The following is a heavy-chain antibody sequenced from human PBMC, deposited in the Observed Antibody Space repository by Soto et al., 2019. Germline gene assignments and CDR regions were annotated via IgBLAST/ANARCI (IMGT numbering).Heavy chain of an antibody. D-gene: IGHD6-13*01. V-gene: IGHV4-59*01. Sequence: SETLSLTCTVSGGSISSYYWSWIRQPPGKGLEWIGYIYYSGSTNYNPSLKSRVTISVDTSKNQFSLKLSSVTAADTAVYYCARDGSSSWYSYYYYGMDVWGQGTTVTVSS. CDR1: GGSISSYY. CDR3: ARDGSSSWYSYYYYGMDV. J-gene: IGHJ6*02. CDR2: IYYSGST.